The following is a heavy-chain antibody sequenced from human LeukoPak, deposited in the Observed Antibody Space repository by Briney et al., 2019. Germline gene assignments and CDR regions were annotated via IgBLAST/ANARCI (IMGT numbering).Heavy chain of an antibody. J-gene: IGHJ4*02. CDR1: GGSISSSSYY. Sequence: SETLYLTCTVSGGSISSSSYYWGWIRQPPGKGLEWIGSIYYSGSTYYNPSLKSRVTISVDTSKNQFSLKLSSVTAADTAVYYCAGVQGRWLSDYWGQGTLVTVSS. D-gene: IGHD4-23*01. CDR2: IYYSGST. CDR3: AGVQGRWLSDY. V-gene: IGHV4-39*01.